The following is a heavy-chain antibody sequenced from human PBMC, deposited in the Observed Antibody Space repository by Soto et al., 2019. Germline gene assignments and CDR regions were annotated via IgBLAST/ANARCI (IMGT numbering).Heavy chain of an antibody. D-gene: IGHD2-2*01. CDR1: GYTFTGYY. V-gene: IGHV1-2*04. CDR3: ARGREGPANNWFDP. Sequence: ASVKVSCKASGYTFTGYYRHWVRQAPGQGLEWMGRINPNSGGTNYAQKFQGWATMTRDTSISTAYMELSRLRSDDTAVYYCARGREGPANNWFDPWGQGTLVTVSS. CDR2: INPNSGGT. J-gene: IGHJ5*02.